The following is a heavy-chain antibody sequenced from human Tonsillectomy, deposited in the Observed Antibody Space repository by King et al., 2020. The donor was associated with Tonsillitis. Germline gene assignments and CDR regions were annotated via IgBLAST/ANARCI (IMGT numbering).Heavy chain of an antibody. CDR1: GYTFSIYW. CDR3: VRLEGSGAAALQDAFHI. CDR2: IYPGDSDT. D-gene: IGHD6-13*01. J-gene: IGHJ3*02. Sequence: QLVQSGAEVKKPGESLKISCKGSGYTFSIYWIGWVRQMPGKGLELMGIIYPGDSDTRYSPSFQGQVTISADKSISTAYLQWSSLKATDTAMYYCVRLEGSGAAALQDAFHIWGQGTMVTVSS. V-gene: IGHV5-51*01.